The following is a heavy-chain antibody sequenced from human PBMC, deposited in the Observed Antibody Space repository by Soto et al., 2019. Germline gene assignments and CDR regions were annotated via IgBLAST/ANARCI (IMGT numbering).Heavy chain of an antibody. D-gene: IGHD3-3*01. V-gene: IGHV3-23*01. CDR3: AKDRPPTIFGVPHAFDI. J-gene: IGHJ3*02. Sequence: GVSLRLSCAASGFTFSSYAMSWVRQAPGKGLEWVSAISGSGGSTYYADTVKGRFTISRDNSKHTVYLQMNSLRAEDTAVYYCAKDRPPTIFGVPHAFDIWGQGTMVTVSS. CDR2: ISGSGGST. CDR1: GFTFSSYA.